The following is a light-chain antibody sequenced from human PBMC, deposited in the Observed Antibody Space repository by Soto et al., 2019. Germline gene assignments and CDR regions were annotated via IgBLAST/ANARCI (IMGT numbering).Light chain of an antibody. J-gene: IGLJ2*01. CDR1: SSDIGAYDY. CDR2: EVN. CDR3: SSYAAANNFVV. V-gene: IGLV2-8*01. Sequence: QSALTQPPSASGSPGQSVTISCAGSSSDIGAYDYVSWYQHFPGKAPKLIIYEVNARPSGVPERFSGSKSGNTASLTVSGLQFEDEADYICSSYAAANNFVVFGGGTQLTVL.